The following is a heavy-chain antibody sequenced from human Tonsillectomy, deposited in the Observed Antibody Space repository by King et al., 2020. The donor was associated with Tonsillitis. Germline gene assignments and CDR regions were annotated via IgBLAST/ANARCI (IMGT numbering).Heavy chain of an antibody. D-gene: IGHD3-10*01. CDR1: GASISSYY. V-gene: IGHV4-59*08. CDR3: VRRDHNYYGSGVNWFDP. CDR2: IYYSGNT. Sequence: VQLQESGPGLVKPSETLSLTCTVSGASISSYYWSWIRQPPGKGLEWIGYIYYSGNTNYNPSLKSRVTISVDTSKNKFSLKLSSVTAADTAVYYCVRRDHNYYGSGVNWFDPWGQGTLVTVSS. J-gene: IGHJ5*02.